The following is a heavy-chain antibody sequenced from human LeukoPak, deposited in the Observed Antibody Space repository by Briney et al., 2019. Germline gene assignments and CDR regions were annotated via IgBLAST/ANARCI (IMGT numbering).Heavy chain of an antibody. CDR1: GFTFSSYG. CDR2: ISGSGGST. J-gene: IGHJ4*02. Sequence: PGGSLRLSCAASGFTFSSYGMSWVRQAPGKGLEWVSAISGSGGSTYYADSVKGRFTISRDNSKNTLNLQMNSLRAEDTAVYYCAKDQITMVRGVMEFDYWGQGTLVTVSS. D-gene: IGHD3-10*01. V-gene: IGHV3-23*01. CDR3: AKDQITMVRGVMEFDY.